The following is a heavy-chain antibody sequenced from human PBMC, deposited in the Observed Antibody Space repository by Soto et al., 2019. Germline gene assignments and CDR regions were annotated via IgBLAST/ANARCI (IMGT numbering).Heavy chain of an antibody. J-gene: IGHJ5*02. CDR3: AKDKGFGELIYNWFDP. V-gene: IGHV3-30*18. CDR1: GFTFSSYG. CDR2: ISFDGSNK. Sequence: GGSLRLSCAASGFTFSSYGMHWVRQAPGKGLEWVAVISFDGSNKYYADSVKGRFTISRDNSKNTLYLHMNSLRAEDTAVYYCAKDKGFGELIYNWFDPWGQGTLVTVSS. D-gene: IGHD3-10*01.